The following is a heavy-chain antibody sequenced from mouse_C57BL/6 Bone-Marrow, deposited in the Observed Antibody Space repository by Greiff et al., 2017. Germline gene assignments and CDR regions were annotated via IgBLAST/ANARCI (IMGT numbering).Heavy chain of an antibody. Sequence: QVQLQQSGAELAKPGASVKLSCKASGYTFTSYWMPWVKQRPGQGLEWIGYINPSSGCTKYNQKFKDKATLTADKSSSTAYMQLSSLTYEDSAVYYCARSPSYYYGSRDAMDYWGQGTSVTVSS. J-gene: IGHJ4*01. CDR2: INPSSGCT. D-gene: IGHD1-1*01. CDR1: GYTFTSYW. V-gene: IGHV1-7*01. CDR3: ARSPSYYYGSRDAMDY.